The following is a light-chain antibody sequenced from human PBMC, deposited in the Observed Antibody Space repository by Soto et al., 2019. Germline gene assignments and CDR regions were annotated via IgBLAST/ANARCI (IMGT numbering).Light chain of an antibody. V-gene: IGKV3-20*01. CDR3: QQYSNSRA. J-gene: IGKJ1*01. Sequence: EIVLRQSPGTLSLSPGERATLSCRASPSVSSTYLAWYQQKPGHAPRLLIYGTSSRATGIPDRFSGSGSGTDFTLTISRLEPEDFVVYYCQQYSNSRAFGQGTKVEIK. CDR1: PSVSSTY. CDR2: GTS.